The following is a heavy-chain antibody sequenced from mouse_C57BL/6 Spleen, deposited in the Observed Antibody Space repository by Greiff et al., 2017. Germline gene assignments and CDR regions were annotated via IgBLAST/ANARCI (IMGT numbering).Heavy chain of an antibody. V-gene: IGHV1-4*01. CDR1: GYTFTSYT. Sequence: QVHVKQSGAELARPGASVKMSCKASGYTFTSYTMHWVKQRPGQGLEWIGYINPSSGYTKYNQKFKDKATLTADKSSSTAYMQLSSLTSEDSAVYYCARSIHGSSIAMDYWGQGTSVTVSS. J-gene: IGHJ4*01. D-gene: IGHD1-1*01. CDR2: INPSSGYT. CDR3: ARSIHGSSIAMDY.